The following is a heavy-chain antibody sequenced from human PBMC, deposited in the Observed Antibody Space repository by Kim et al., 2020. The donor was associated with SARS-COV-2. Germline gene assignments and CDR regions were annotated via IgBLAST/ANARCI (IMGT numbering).Heavy chain of an antibody. CDR3: AKDIGVAAAFDY. CDR2: ISWNSGSI. D-gene: IGHD6-13*01. V-gene: IGHV3-9*01. Sequence: GGSLRLSCAASGFTFDDYAMHWVRQAPGKGLEWVSGISWNSGSIGYADSVKGRFTISRDNAKNSLYLQMNSLRAEDTALYYCAKDIGVAAAFDYWGQGTLVTVSS. J-gene: IGHJ4*02. CDR1: GFTFDDYA.